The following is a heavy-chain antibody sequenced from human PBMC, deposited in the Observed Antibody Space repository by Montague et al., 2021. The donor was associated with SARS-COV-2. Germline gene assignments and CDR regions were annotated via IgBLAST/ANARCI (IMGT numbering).Heavy chain of an antibody. CDR2: ISHSGRT. J-gene: IGHJ2*01. CDR3: ARHPQQLVLRYWYFDL. D-gene: IGHD6-13*01. Sequence: SETLSLTCAVSGGSISSSNWWNWVRQSPGKGLEWIGEISHSGRTNYNPSLKSRVTISVDNSNNQFSLHLTSLTAADTALYYCARHPQQLVLRYWYFDLWGRGTLVTVSS. CDR1: GGSISSSNW. V-gene: IGHV4-4*02.